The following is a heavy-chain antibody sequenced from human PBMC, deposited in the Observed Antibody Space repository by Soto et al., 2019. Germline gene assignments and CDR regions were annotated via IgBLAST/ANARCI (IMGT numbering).Heavy chain of an antibody. Sequence: GGSLRLSCAASGFTFSSYSMNWVRQAPGKGLEWVSSISSSSSYIYYADSVKGRFTISRDNAKNSLYLQMNSLRAEDTAVYYCARQYYDFWSGYYALDYWGQGTLVTVSS. J-gene: IGHJ4*02. CDR1: GFTFSSYS. D-gene: IGHD3-3*01. CDR3: ARQYYDFWSGYYALDY. V-gene: IGHV3-21*04. CDR2: ISSSSSYI.